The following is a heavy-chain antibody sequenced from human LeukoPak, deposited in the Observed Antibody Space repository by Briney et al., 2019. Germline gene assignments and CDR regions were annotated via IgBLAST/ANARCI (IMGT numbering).Heavy chain of an antibody. Sequence: ASVKVSCKASGYTFTGYYMHWVRQAPGQGLEWMGRINPNSGGTNYARKFQGRVTMTRDTSISTAYMELSRLRSDDTAVYYCARVLSPLEGVVLGFDYWGQGTLVTVSS. J-gene: IGHJ4*02. CDR2: INPNSGGT. D-gene: IGHD3-3*01. V-gene: IGHV1-2*06. CDR3: ARVLSPLEGVVLGFDY. CDR1: GYTFTGYY.